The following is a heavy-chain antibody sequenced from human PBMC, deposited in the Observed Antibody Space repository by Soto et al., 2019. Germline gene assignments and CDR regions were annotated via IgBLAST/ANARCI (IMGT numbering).Heavy chain of an antibody. CDR2: IYTDGRT. V-gene: IGHV3-66*01. J-gene: IGHJ4*02. CDR1: GFTVRSNY. Sequence: EVHLVESGGGLVQPGGSLRLSCAVSGFTVRSNYMSWVRQAPGKGLEWVSVIYTDGRTYFAESVKGRFTISRDNSKNTVDLHMSNLRVEDTAVYYCARDRDYFGSGTHGYFDYWGQGDLVTGSS. D-gene: IGHD3-10*01. CDR3: ARDRDYFGSGTHGYFDY.